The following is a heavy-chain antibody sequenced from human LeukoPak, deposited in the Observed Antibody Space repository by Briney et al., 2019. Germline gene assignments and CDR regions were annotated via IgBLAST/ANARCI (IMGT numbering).Heavy chain of an antibody. CDR1: GYTFTSYG. CDR3: ARDLSETYYYDSSTDY. J-gene: IGHJ4*02. CDR2: IIAYNGNT. D-gene: IGHD3-22*01. Sequence: GASVKVSCKASGYTFTSYGISWVRQAPGQGLEWMGWIIAYNGNTNYAQKLQGRVTMTTDTSTSTAYMELRSLRSDDAAVYYCARDLSETYYYDSSTDYWGQGTLVTVSS. V-gene: IGHV1-18*01.